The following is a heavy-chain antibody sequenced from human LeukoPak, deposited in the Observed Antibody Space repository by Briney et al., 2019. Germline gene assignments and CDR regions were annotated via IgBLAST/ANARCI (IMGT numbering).Heavy chain of an antibody. CDR1: GFTFNSYG. V-gene: IGHV3-30*18. CDR2: ISYDGSNK. CDR3: AKDHGYGGNFDY. J-gene: IGHJ4*02. D-gene: IGHD4-23*01. Sequence: GGSLRLSCAASGFTFNSYGMHWVRQAPGKGLEWVAVISYDGSNKYYADSVKGRFTISRDNSKNTLYLQMNSLRAEDTAVYYCAKDHGYGGNFDYWGQGTLVTVSS.